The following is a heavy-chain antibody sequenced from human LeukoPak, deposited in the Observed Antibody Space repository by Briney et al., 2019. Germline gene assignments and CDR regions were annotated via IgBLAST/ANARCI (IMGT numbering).Heavy chain of an antibody. CDR1: GGSISSYY. CDR3: ARAVGPTGRFDY. V-gene: IGHV4-59*01. CDR2: IYYSGST. Sequence: PSETLSLTRTVSGGSISSYYWSWIRQPPGKGLEWIGYIYYSGSTSYNPSLKSRVTISLDTSKNQFSLKLSSVTAADTAVYYCARAVGPTGRFDYWGQGTLVTVSS. J-gene: IGHJ4*02.